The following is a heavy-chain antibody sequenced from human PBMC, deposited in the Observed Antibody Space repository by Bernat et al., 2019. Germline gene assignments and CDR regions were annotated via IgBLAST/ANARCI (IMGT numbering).Heavy chain of an antibody. CDR3: ARDGGVNWPDY. Sequence: EVQLVESGGAVVQPGGSLRLSCAASGFTFSTYWMHLFRQGPGKGLAWVARIIVDGRSKVYGYSVKGRFTISRDNAMNGLNLRMNGLGAEDTAVYYCARDGGVNWPDYWGQGTLVTVSS. J-gene: IGHJ4*02. CDR2: IIVDGRSK. V-gene: IGHV3-74*01. D-gene: IGHD2-15*01. CDR1: GFTFSTYW.